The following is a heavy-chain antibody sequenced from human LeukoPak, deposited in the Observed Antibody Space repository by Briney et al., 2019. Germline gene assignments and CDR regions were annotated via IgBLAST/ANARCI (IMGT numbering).Heavy chain of an antibody. CDR1: GSTFSDYY. CDR2: ISSSSSYT. Sequence: GAPLRLSCAASGSTFSDYYMSWIRQAPGKGLEWISNISSSSSYTNYADSVKGRFTTSRDNAKNSLYLQMISLRAEDTAVYYCARAPKYCSGGSCSDYWGQGTLVTVSS. J-gene: IGHJ4*02. V-gene: IGHV3-11*05. CDR3: ARAPKYCSGGSCSDY. D-gene: IGHD2-15*01.